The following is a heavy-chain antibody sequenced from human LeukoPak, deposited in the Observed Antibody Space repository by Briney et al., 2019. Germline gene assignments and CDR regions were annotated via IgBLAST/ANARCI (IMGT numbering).Heavy chain of an antibody. CDR2: ISSSSSYI. CDR3: ASTEKGYCSGGSCSLAY. CDR1: GFTFSSYS. D-gene: IGHD2-15*01. J-gene: IGHJ4*02. Sequence: GGSLRLSSAASGFTFSSYSMNWVRQAPGKGLEWVSSISSSSSYIYYADSVKGRFTISRDNAKNSLYLQMNSLRAEDTAVYYCASTEKGYCSGGSCSLAYWGQGTLVTVSS. V-gene: IGHV3-21*01.